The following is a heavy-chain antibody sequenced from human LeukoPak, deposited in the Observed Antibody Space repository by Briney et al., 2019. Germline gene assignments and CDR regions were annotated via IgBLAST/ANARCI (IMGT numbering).Heavy chain of an antibody. D-gene: IGHD3-10*01. J-gene: IGHJ6*02. V-gene: IGHV3-30*18. CDR3: AKVPLMWFGELSAAPRDYFSMDV. CDR2: ISDDGSKK. Sequence: GGSLRLSCAVSGFIFSNFGMHWVRQTPGKGLEWVAVISDDGSKKYSADSVKGRFTISRDNSKNTLYLQMNSLRAEDTAVYYCAKVPLMWFGELSAAPRDYFSMDVWGQGTTVTVSS. CDR1: GFIFSNFG.